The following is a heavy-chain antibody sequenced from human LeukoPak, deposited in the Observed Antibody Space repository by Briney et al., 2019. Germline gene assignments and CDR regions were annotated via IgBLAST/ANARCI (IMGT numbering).Heavy chain of an antibody. Sequence: SETLSLTCTVSGGSISSHYWSWIRQPPGEGLEWIGYIYYSGSTNYNPSLKSRVTISVDTSKNQFSLKLSSVTAADTAVYYCARDRRWLQFIDWGQGTLVTVSS. J-gene: IGHJ4*02. CDR1: GGSISSHY. D-gene: IGHD5-24*01. CDR2: IYYSGST. CDR3: ARDRRWLQFID. V-gene: IGHV4-59*11.